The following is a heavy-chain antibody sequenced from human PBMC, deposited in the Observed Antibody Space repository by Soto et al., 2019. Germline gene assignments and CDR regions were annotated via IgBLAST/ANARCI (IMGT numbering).Heavy chain of an antibody. V-gene: IGHV4-59*01. D-gene: IGHD3-16*01. Sequence: PSETLSLTCSISGGSFSKYYCHWIRQSPAKGLEWIGYMFYSGVANYNPSLKSRVTISVDTSKNQSTLNLSSVTAADTAVYYCVRGSSVFWGGYTSYILDVWGQGTTVTVSS. CDR2: MFYSGVA. J-gene: IGHJ6*02. CDR1: GGSFSKYY. CDR3: VRGSSVFWGGYTSYILDV.